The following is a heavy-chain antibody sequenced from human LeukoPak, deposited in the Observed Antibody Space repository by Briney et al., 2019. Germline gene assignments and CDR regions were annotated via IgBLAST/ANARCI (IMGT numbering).Heavy chain of an antibody. Sequence: PGGSLRLSCAASGFTFSSYAMSWVRQAPGKGLEWVSAINGSGCSTDYADSLKGRLTISRDNSKSTLYLQMNSLRAEDTAIYYCAKDNYYDNSGYYYPGSDYWGQGTLVTVSS. CDR3: AKDNYYDNSGYYYPGSDY. CDR1: GFTFSSYA. D-gene: IGHD3-22*01. CDR2: INGSGCST. J-gene: IGHJ4*02. V-gene: IGHV3-23*01.